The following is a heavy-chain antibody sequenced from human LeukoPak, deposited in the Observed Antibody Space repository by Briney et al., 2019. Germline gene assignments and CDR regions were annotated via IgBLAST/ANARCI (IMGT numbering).Heavy chain of an antibody. D-gene: IGHD4-17*01. J-gene: IGHJ4*02. V-gene: IGHV1-8*01. CDR2: MNPNSGNT. Sequence: ASVKVSCKASGYTFTSLDINWVRQASAQGLEWVGWMNPNSGNTGCAQKFQRRVTMTRDTSTRTAYMELSSLRSEDTAVYYCARVYGDPDYWGQGTLVTVSS. CDR1: GYTFTSLD. CDR3: ARVYGDPDY.